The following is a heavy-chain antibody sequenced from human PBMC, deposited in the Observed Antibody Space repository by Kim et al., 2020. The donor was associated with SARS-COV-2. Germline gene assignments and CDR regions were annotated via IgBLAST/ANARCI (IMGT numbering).Heavy chain of an antibody. CDR2: INHSGST. D-gene: IGHD2-8*01. J-gene: IGHJ6*02. Sequence: SETLSLTYAVYGGSFSGYYWSWIRQPPGKGLEWIGEINHSGSTNYNPSLKSRLTISVDTSKNQFSLKLSSVTAADTAVYYCARAPLMVYAISGKLYYYYYGMDVWGQGTTVTVSS. V-gene: IGHV4-34*01. CDR3: ARAPLMVYAISGKLYYYYYGMDV. CDR1: GGSFSGYY.